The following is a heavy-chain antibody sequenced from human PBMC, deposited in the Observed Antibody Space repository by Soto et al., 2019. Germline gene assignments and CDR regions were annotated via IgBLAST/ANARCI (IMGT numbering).Heavy chain of an antibody. D-gene: IGHD7-27*01. CDR1: SGSISTYY. J-gene: IGHJ4*02. CDR2: IYYTGST. CDR3: AGVPNGAYFDF. Sequence: QVQLQQSGPGQVKPSETLSLTCTVSSGSISTYYWSWIRQPPGKGLQRIGYIYYTGSTNYNPSLKTRVAISMDTSKVQFSLILSSVTAADSAVYYCAGVPNGAYFDFWGVGTLVTVSS. V-gene: IGHV4-59*01.